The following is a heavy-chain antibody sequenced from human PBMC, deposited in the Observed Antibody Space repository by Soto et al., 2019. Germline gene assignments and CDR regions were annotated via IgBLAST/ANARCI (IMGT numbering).Heavy chain of an antibody. CDR1: GGSISSSNW. J-gene: IGHJ4*02. V-gene: IGHV4-4*02. D-gene: IGHD2-2*01. CDR3: ARDPCTISTSCYADAGHFDY. CDR2: IYHSGST. Sequence: QVQLQESGPGLVKPSGTLSLTCAVSGGSISSSNWWSWVRQPPGKGLGWIGEIYHSGSTNYNTSLKSRVTISVDKSKNQFSLKLSSVTAADTAVYYCARDPCTISTSCYADAGHFDYWGQGTLVTVSS.